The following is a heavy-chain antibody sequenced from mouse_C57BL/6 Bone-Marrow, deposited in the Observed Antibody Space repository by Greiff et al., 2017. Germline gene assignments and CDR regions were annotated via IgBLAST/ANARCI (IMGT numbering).Heavy chain of an antibody. CDR1: GYTFTSYG. CDR2: IYPGSGNT. CDR3: ARSGYYGPLDY. Sequence: QVQLQQSGAELVKPGASVKLSCKASGYTFTSYGISWVQQRPGQGLEWIGDIYPGSGNTYYNEKFKGKATLTADKSSSTAYMELRSLTSEDSAVYVCARSGYYGPLDYWGQGTTLTVSS. J-gene: IGHJ2*01. V-gene: IGHV1-81*01. D-gene: IGHD1-2*01.